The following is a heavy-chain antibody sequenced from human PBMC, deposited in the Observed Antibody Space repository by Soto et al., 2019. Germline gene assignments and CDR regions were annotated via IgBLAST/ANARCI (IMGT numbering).Heavy chain of an antibody. V-gene: IGHV3-23*01. Sequence: RLSCAASGFTFSSYAMSWVRQAPGKGLEWVSAISGSGGGTYYADAVKGRFTISRDNSKNTLYLEMNSLRVEDTAVYYCASDRYYDFWLLHWGQGTLVTVSS. D-gene: IGHD3-3*01. CDR3: ASDRYYDFWLLH. J-gene: IGHJ1*01. CDR1: GFTFSSYA. CDR2: ISGSGGGT.